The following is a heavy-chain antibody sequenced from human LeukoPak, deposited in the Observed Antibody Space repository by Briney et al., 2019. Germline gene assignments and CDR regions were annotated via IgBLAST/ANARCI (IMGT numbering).Heavy chain of an antibody. V-gene: IGHV4-34*01. D-gene: IGHD1-1*01. J-gene: IGHJ4*02. CDR2: INQSGST. Sequence: SETLSLTCGVYGGSFSGYYWSWIRQPPGKGLEWIGEINQSGSTNYNPSLKSRLATSVDTSKNEFALKVDSVTAADTAVYYCARDNFLIAGGFDYWGQGTLVTVSS. CDR3: ARDNFLIAGGFDY. CDR1: GGSFSGYY.